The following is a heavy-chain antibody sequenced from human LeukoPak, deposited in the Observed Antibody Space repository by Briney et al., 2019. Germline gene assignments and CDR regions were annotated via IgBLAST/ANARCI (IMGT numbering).Heavy chain of an antibody. CDR2: IYHSGST. V-gene: IGHV4-38-2*01. J-gene: IGHJ5*02. CDR1: GYSISSGYY. Sequence: SETLSLTCAVSGYSISSGYYWGWIRQPPGQGLAWIGSIYHSGSTYYNPSLKSRITISVDTSKNQFSLKLSSVTAADTAVYYCARHVGYCTNGVCYWFDPWGQGTLVTVSS. CDR3: ARHVGYCTNGVCYWFDP. D-gene: IGHD2-8*01.